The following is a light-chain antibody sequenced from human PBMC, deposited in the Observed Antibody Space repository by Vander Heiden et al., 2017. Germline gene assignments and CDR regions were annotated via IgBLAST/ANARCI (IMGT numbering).Light chain of an antibody. CDR1: SSDVGSYNL. Sequence: QSALTQPASVSGSPGQSITISCTGTSSDVGSYNLVSWYQQHPGKAPKLMMYEGSKRPSGVSNRVSGSKSGNTASLTISGLQAEDEADDYCCSYAGSSTYVFGTGTKVTV. CDR2: EGS. CDR3: CSYAGSSTYV. V-gene: IGLV2-23*01. J-gene: IGLJ1*01.